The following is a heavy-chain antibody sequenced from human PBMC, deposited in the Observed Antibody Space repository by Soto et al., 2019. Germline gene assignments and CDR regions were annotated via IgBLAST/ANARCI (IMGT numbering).Heavy chain of an antibody. J-gene: IGHJ3*01. CDR1: GFTFSSYA. CDR3: VKERRLGGATPS. V-gene: IGHV3-64D*06. CDR2: ISSNGGST. D-gene: IGHD1-26*01. Sequence: GSLRLSCSASGFTFSSYAMHWVRQAPGKGLEYVSAISSNGGSTYYADSVKGRFTISRDNSKNTLYLQMSSLRAEDTAVYYCVKERRLGGATPSWGQGAMVTVSS.